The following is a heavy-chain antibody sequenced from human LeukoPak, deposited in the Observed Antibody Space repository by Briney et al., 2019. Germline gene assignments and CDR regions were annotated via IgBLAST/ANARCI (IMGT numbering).Heavy chain of an antibody. CDR3: ARVLDLSKRGFDAFDI. Sequence: SETLSLTCTVSGGSISSYFWSWIRQPPGKGLEWIGYVYYSGSTNYNPSFKSRVTISVDTSKKQFSLKLSSATAADTAVYYCARVLDLSKRGFDAFDIWGQGTMVTVSS. D-gene: IGHD3-16*01. CDR1: GGSISSYF. J-gene: IGHJ3*02. V-gene: IGHV4-59*01. CDR2: VYYSGST.